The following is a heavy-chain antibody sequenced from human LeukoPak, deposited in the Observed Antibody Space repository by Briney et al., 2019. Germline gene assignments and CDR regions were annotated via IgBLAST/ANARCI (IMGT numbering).Heavy chain of an antibody. V-gene: IGHV1-69*13. J-gene: IGHJ4*02. CDR2: IIPIFGTA. Sequence: GASVKVSCKASGGTFSSYAISWVRQAPGQGLEWMGGIIPIFGTANYAQKFQGRVTITADESTSTAYMELSSLRSGDTAVYYCARGGLLWFGELLSESFDYWGQGTLVTVSS. CDR3: ARGGLLWFGELLSESFDY. D-gene: IGHD3-10*01. CDR1: GGTFSSYA.